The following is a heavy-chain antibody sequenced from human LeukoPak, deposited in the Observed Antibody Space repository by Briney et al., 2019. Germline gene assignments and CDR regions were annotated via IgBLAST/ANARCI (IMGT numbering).Heavy chain of an antibody. D-gene: IGHD1-14*01. J-gene: IGHJ4*02. CDR2: ISGNGGRT. CDR3: AKDFGRNLGGPGY. V-gene: IGHV3-23*01. Sequence: GGSLRLSCAASGFTFSTYTMAWVRQAPGGGLEWVSGISGNGGRTYYADSVKGRFAISRDDSKSTLYLQMNSLRGEGTAVYYCAKDFGRNLGGPGYWGRGTLVIVSS. CDR1: GFTFSTYT.